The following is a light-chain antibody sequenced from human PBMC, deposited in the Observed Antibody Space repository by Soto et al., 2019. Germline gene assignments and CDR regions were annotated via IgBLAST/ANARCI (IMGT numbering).Light chain of an antibody. J-gene: IGKJ2*01. Sequence: DIQMTQSPSTLSASVGDRVTITCRASQSIRSWLAWYQQKPGKAPNLLIYDASTLQSGVPSRFSGGGSGTEFTLTISSLQPDDFATYYCQHYNSFSTFGQGTKLEIK. CDR1: QSIRSW. CDR3: QHYNSFST. V-gene: IGKV1-5*01. CDR2: DAS.